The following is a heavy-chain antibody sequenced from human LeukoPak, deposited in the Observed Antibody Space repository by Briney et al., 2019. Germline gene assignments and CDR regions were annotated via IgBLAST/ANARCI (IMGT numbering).Heavy chain of an antibody. CDR2: IGGTGNYI. CDR3: VRDLD. V-gene: IGHV3-21*01. J-gene: IGHJ4*02. CDR1: GFSFSDYS. Sequence: GGSLRLSCAASGFSFSDYSMNWVRQAPGKGLEWVSSIGGTGNYIYYADSVKGRFTISRDNAKNSLSLQMNSLRAEDTAVYYCVRDLDWGQGTLVTVSS.